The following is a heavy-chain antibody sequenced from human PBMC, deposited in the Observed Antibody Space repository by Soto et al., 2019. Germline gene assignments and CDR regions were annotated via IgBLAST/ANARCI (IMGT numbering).Heavy chain of an antibody. CDR2: IYYSGST. D-gene: IGHD3-10*01. V-gene: IGHV4-59*01. J-gene: IGHJ5*02. Sequence: SETLSLTCTVSGGSISSYYWSWIRQPPGKGLEWIGYIYYSGSTNYNPSLKSRVTISVDTSKNQFSLKLSSVTAADTAVYYCARSVVRGVSWFDPWGQGTLVTVSS. CDR1: GGSISSYY. CDR3: ARSVVRGVSWFDP.